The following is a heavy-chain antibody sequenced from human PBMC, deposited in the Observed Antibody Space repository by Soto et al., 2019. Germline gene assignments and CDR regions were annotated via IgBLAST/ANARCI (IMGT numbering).Heavy chain of an antibody. CDR3: AGRSGSSDY. CDR1: GFTFSNYT. V-gene: IGHV3-30*04. Sequence: GGSLRLSCAASGFTFSNYTMHWVRQAPGKGLEWVALISYDEVDKYFADAVKGRFTISRDNSKNTLYLQMDSLRAEDTAVYYCAGRSGSSDYWGRGTLVTVSS. J-gene: IGHJ4*02. D-gene: IGHD3-10*01. CDR2: ISYDEVDK.